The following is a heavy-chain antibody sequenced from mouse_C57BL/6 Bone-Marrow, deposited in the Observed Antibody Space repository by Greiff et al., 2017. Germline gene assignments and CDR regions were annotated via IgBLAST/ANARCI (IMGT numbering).Heavy chain of an antibody. CDR2: ISSGGSYT. D-gene: IGHD3-2*02. J-gene: IGHJ3*01. CDR3: ARQILRLRPACFAY. V-gene: IGHV5-6*01. CDR1: GFTFSSYG. Sequence: EVKLMESGGDLVKPGGSLKLSCAASGFTFSSYGMSWVRQTPDKRLEWVATISSGGSYTYYPDSVKGRFTISRDNAKNTLYLQMSSLKSGDTALDYCARQILRLRPACFAYWGQGTLVTVSA.